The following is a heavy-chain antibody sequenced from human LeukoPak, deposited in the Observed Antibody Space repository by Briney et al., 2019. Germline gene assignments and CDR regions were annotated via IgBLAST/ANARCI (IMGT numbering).Heavy chain of an antibody. CDR2: IRSKANSYAT. CDR1: GFTFRNYG. D-gene: IGHD5-12*01. Sequence: GGSLRLSCAVSGFTFRNYGMHWVRQASGKGLEWVGRIRSKANSYATAYAASVKGRFTISRDDSKNTAYLQMNSLKTEDTAVYYCTSSGYSGYDIDYWGQGTLVTVSS. J-gene: IGHJ4*02. CDR3: TSSGYSGYDIDY. V-gene: IGHV3-73*01.